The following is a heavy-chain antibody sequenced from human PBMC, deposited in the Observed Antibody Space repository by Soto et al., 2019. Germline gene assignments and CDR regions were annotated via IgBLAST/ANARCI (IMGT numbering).Heavy chain of an antibody. Sequence: GGSLRLSCAASGFTFSRYSMNWVRQAPGKGLEWVSSISSTTNYIYYADSMKGRFTVSRDNAKNSVYLDMNSLSAEDTAVYYCARESEDLTSNFDYWGQGTLVTVS. CDR2: ISSTTNYI. V-gene: IGHV3-21*01. CDR1: GFTFSRYS. J-gene: IGHJ4*02. CDR3: ARESEDLTSNFDY.